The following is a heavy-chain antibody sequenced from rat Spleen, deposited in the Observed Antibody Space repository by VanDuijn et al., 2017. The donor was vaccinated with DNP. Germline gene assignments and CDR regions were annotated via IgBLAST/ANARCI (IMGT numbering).Heavy chain of an antibody. CDR1: GFSFSDYN. CDR3: ARSTITAISNWFAY. V-gene: IGHV5-25*01. D-gene: IGHD1-2*01. J-gene: IGHJ3*01. CDR2: ITTSGGST. Sequence: EVRLVESGGGLVQPGRSLKLSCAASGFSFSDYNMAWIRQVPGKGLEWIASITTSGGSTYYPDSVKGRFTISRDDAKNTLYLQMNSLRSEDTATYFCARSTITAISNWFAYWGQGTLVTVSS.